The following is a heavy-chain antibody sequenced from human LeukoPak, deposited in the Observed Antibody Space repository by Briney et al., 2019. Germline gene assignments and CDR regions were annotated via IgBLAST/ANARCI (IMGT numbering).Heavy chain of an antibody. J-gene: IGHJ4*02. CDR1: GGSISSYY. D-gene: IGHD6-6*01. CDR3: AREGSATARPFVSNDY. Sequence: SETLSLTCTVSGGSISSYYWSWIRQPAGKGLEWIGRINTSGSTAYNPSFKSRFTMSVDTSKTHCFLKGTAVAAADTAVYYCAREGSATARPFVSNDYWGQGTLVTVSS. CDR2: INTSGST. V-gene: IGHV4-4*07.